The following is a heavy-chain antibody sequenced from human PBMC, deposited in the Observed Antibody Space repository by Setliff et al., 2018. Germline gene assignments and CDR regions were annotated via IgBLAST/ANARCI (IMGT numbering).Heavy chain of an antibody. V-gene: IGHV4-61*10. J-gene: IGHJ3*01. CDR1: GGSISSGTYY. CDR2: INHSGST. CDR3: ARIDIVLMVYAD. Sequence: TSETLSLTCTVSGGSISSGTYYWSWIRQPAGKGLEWIGEINHSGSTNYNPSLKSRVTISVDTSKNQFSLKLSSVTAADTAVYYCARIDIVLMVYADWGQGTMVTVSS. D-gene: IGHD2-8*01.